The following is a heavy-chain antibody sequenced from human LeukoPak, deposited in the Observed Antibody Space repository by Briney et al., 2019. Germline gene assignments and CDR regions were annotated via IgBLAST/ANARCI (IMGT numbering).Heavy chain of an antibody. CDR3: ARYTYYYDSSGYLFDY. D-gene: IGHD3-22*01. CDR1: GFTFSSYS. V-gene: IGHV3-21*04. Sequence: GGSLRLSCAASGFTFSSYSMNWVRQAPGKGLEWVSSISSSSSYIYYADSVKGRFTISRDNAKNSLYLQMNSLRAEDTAVYYCARYTYYYDSSGYLFDYWGQGALVTVSS. CDR2: ISSSSSYI. J-gene: IGHJ4*02.